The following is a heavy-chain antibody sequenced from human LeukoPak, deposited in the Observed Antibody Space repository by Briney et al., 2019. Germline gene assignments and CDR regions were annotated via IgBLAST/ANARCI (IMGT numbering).Heavy chain of an antibody. Sequence: SETLSLTCTVSGGSISSYYWSWIRQPAGKGLEWIGRIYTSGSTNYNPSLKSRATMSVDTSKNQFSLKLSSVTAADTAVYYCAGEVVVDYYYYYMDVWGKGTTVTVSS. J-gene: IGHJ6*03. D-gene: IGHD3-22*01. V-gene: IGHV4-4*07. CDR3: AGEVVVDYYYYYMDV. CDR2: IYTSGST. CDR1: GGSISSYY.